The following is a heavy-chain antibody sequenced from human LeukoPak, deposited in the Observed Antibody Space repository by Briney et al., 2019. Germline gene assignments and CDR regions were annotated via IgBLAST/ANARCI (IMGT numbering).Heavy chain of an antibody. CDR3: ARDLSSSWYPDY. CDR1: GDTFNTFA. Sequence: ASVKVSCKASGDTFNTFAISWVRQAPGQGLEWMGWIGTYSGDTNYAQKLQGRVTMTTDTSTSTAYMELRSLKSDDTAVYYCARDLSSSWYPDYWGQGTLVTVSS. V-gene: IGHV1-18*01. D-gene: IGHD6-13*01. J-gene: IGHJ4*02. CDR2: IGTYSGDT.